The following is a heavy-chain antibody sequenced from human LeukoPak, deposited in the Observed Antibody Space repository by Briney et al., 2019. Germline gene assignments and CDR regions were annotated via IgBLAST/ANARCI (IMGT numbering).Heavy chain of an antibody. Sequence: GESLKISCKGSGYSFTSYWIGWVRQMPGKGLEWMGIIYPGDSDTRYSPSFQGQVTISADKSVSTAYLQWSSLKASDTAMYYCARHGIDGWYPKEVDYWGQGTLVTVSS. V-gene: IGHV5-51*01. J-gene: IGHJ4*02. CDR3: ARHGIDGWYPKEVDY. CDR2: IYPGDSDT. CDR1: GYSFTSYW. D-gene: IGHD6-19*01.